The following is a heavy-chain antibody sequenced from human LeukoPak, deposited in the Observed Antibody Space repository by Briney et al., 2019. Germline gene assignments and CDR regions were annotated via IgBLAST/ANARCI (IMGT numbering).Heavy chain of an antibody. CDR3: AREMYSSGWYADS. CDR1: GGSISSYY. J-gene: IGHJ5*01. CDR2: IYYSGST. D-gene: IGHD6-19*01. Sequence: SETLSLTCTVSGGSISSYYWSWIRQPPGKGLEWIGYIYYSGSTNYNPSLKSRVTISVDTSKNQFSLKLSSVTAADTAVYYCAREMYSSGWYADSGGQGTLVTASS. V-gene: IGHV4-59*01.